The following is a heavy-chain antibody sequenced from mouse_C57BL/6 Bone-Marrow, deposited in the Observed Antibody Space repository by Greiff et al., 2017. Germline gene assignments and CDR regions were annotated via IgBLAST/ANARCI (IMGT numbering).Heavy chain of an antibody. CDR2: IYPGDGDT. D-gene: IGHD1-1*01. CDR3: ARDRIYDYGSSYSAWFAY. CDR1: GYAFSSSW. Sequence: QVQLQQSGPELVKPGASVKISCKASGYAFSSSWMNWVKQRPGKGLEWIGRIYPGDGDTNYNGKFKGKATLTADKSSSTAYMQLSSLTSEDSAVYFWARDRIYDYGSSYSAWFAYWGQGTLVTVSA. J-gene: IGHJ3*01. V-gene: IGHV1-82*01.